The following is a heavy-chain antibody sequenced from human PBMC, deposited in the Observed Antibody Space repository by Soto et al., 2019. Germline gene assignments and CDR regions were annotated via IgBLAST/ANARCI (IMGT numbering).Heavy chain of an antibody. CDR1: DYSITSGHY. CDR2: ISHSGST. V-gene: IGHV4-38-2*01. Sequence: KPSETLSLTCVVSDYSITSGHYWGWIRQPPGEGLEWIGTISHSGSTYYNPSLKSRVTISLDTSNNQLSLSLSSVTAADTAVYYCARTYSYASRGVHGMDVWGHGTTVTVSS. CDR3: ARTYSYASRGVHGMDV. D-gene: IGHD3-10*01. J-gene: IGHJ6*02.